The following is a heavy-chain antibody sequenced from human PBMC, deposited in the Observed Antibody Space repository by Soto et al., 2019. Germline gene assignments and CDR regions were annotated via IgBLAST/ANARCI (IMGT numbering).Heavy chain of an antibody. Sequence: ASVKVSCKASGYTFTSRYMHWVRRAPGQGLEWMGIIDPSDGSTTYAQKFQGRVSMTRDKSTSTLYMELSSRSSEDTALYYCARVDSSGYLGMYYCDNWGQGTQVTVSS. D-gene: IGHD3-22*01. CDR3: ARVDSSGYLGMYYCDN. CDR1: GYTFTSRY. J-gene: IGHJ4*02. V-gene: IGHV1-46*01. CDR2: IDPSDGST.